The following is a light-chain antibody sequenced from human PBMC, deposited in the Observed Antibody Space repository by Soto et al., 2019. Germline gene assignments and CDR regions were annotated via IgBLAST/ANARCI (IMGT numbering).Light chain of an antibody. CDR1: QSISTM. CDR3: QHYNGYSP. J-gene: IGKJ4*02. CDR2: KAS. Sequence: DIQMTQSASTLSASVGDRVTITCRASQSISTMLAWYQQKPGKAPKLLIYKASSLESGVPSRFSGSGSGTEFTLTISSLQPDDFATYYCQHYNGYSPFGGGTKVEIK. V-gene: IGKV1-5*03.